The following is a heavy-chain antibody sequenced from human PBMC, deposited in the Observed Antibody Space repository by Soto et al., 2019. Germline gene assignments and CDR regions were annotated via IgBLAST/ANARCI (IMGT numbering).Heavy chain of an antibody. J-gene: IGHJ4*02. D-gene: IGHD3-22*01. CDR2: VYFGGST. Sequence: SETLSLTCAVSGDSTPRNSYYWAWVRQPPGKGLEWIGSVYFGGSTYYNPSLKRRLIISVDTSRNQFSLNLRSVTAADTAVYYCARRQHYYDSSGYYGYWGQGTLVTVS. CDR3: ARRQHYYDSSGYYGY. CDR1: GDSTPRNSYY. V-gene: IGHV4-39*01.